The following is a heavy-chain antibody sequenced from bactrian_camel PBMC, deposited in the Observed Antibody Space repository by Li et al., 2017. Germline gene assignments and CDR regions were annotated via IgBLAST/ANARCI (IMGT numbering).Heavy chain of an antibody. CDR1: GYTYSSYC. D-gene: IGHD4*01. V-gene: IGHV3S42*01. J-gene: IGHJ4*01. CDR2: IDSDGRT. CDR3: VNSATDD. Sequence: DVQLVESGGGSVQAGGSLRLSCAVSGYTYSSYCMGWFRQAPGEEREPLAAIDSDGRTSVANSVKGRFAISQDNAKNTLYLQMNNLKPEDTAVYYCVNSATDDWGPGTQVTVS.